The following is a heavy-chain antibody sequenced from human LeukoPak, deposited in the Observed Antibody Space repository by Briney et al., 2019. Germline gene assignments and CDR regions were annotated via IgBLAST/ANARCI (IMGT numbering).Heavy chain of an antibody. D-gene: IGHD3-22*01. CDR3: AKPLPHYYDSSGPIGY. V-gene: IGHV3-23*01. CDR1: GFTFSSYA. Sequence: GGSLRLSCAASGFTFSSYAMSWVRQAPGKGLEWVSAISGSGGSTYYADSVKGRFTTSRDNSKNTLYLQMNSLRAEDTAVYYCAKPLPHYYDSSGPIGYWGQGTLVTVSS. CDR2: ISGSGGST. J-gene: IGHJ4*02.